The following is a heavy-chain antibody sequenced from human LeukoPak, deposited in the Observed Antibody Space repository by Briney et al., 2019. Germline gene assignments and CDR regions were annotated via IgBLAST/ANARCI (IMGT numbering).Heavy chain of an antibody. CDR2: IYHSGRT. Sequence: SETLSLTCTVSGYSISSGYYWGWIRQPPGKGLEWIGSIYHSGRTFYNPSLKSRVTISVDTSKNQFSLKLTSVTAADTAVYYCASPYDSSGYYYGGGFDYWGQGTLVTVSS. CDR1: GYSISSGYY. CDR3: ASPYDSSGYYYGGGFDY. D-gene: IGHD3-22*01. J-gene: IGHJ4*02. V-gene: IGHV4-38-2*02.